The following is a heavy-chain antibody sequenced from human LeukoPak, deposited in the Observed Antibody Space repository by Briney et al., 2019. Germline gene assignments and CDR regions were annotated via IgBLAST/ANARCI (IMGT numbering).Heavy chain of an antibody. CDR2: ISAYNGNT. V-gene: IGHV1-18*01. D-gene: IGHD3-9*01. CDR3: ARDAGDFDWLFPQPFDY. CDR1: GYTFTSYG. Sequence: ASVKVSCKASGYTFTSYGISWVRQAPGQGLEWMGWISAYNGNTNYAQKLQGRDTMTTDTSTSTAYMELRSLRSDDTAVYYCARDAGDFDWLFPQPFDYWGQGTLVTVSS. J-gene: IGHJ4*02.